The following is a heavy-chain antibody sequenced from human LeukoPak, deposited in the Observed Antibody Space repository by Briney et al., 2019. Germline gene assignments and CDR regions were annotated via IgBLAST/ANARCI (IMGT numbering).Heavy chain of an antibody. D-gene: IGHD6-13*01. CDR1: GFTFSSYS. CDR2: ISSSSSYI. CDR3: ARVIAAAEPGDY. Sequence: GGSLRLSCAASGFTFSSYSMNWVRQAPGKGLEWVSSISSSSSYIYYADSVKGRLTISRDNAKNSLYLQMNSLRAEDTAVYYCARVIAAAEPGDYWGQGTLVTVSS. V-gene: IGHV3-21*01. J-gene: IGHJ4*02.